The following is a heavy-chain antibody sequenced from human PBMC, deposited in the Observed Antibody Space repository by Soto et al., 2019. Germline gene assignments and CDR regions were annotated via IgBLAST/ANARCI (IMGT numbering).Heavy chain of an antibody. CDR3: ARVACSGGGCFYYYGLDV. Sequence: QVRLQESGPGLVKPSETLSLTCIVSGGSVSSGGFHWSWIRQSPGKGLEWIGYISHSGSTKYNPSLKSRANLSIDTSTNQFSLSLNSVTAADAGVFYCARVACSGGGCFYYYGLDVWGQGTTVAVSS. CDR2: ISHSGST. V-gene: IGHV4-61*08. CDR1: GGSVSSGGFH. D-gene: IGHD2-15*01. J-gene: IGHJ6*02.